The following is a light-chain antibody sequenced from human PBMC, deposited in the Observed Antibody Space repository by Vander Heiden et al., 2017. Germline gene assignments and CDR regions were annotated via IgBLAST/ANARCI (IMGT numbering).Light chain of an antibody. CDR2: DVS. Sequence: QSALTQPRSVSGSPGPSVTISCTGTSSDVGGYNYVSWYQQHPGKAPMRLIYDVSKRPSGVPDRFSGSKSGNTASLTISGLQAEDEAYYYCCSYAGSYTWVFGGGTKLTVL. J-gene: IGLJ3*02. CDR3: CSYAGSYTWV. CDR1: SSDVGGYNY. V-gene: IGLV2-11*01.